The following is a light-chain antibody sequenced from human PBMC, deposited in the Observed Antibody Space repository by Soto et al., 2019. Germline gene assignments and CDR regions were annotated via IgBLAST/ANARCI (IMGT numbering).Light chain of an antibody. Sequence: EIVLTQSPATVSVSPGESATLSCRASQSVSSSYLAWYQQKPGQAPSLLIYGASNRATGIPDRFSGGGSGTDFTLIISRLEPEDFAVYYCQQYGKSAMFTFGQGTKLEIK. J-gene: IGKJ2*01. CDR3: QQYGKSAMFT. V-gene: IGKV3-20*01. CDR1: QSVSSSY. CDR2: GAS.